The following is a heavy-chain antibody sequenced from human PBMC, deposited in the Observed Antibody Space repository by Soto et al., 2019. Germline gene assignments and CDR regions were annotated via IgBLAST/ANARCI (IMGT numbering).Heavy chain of an antibody. CDR2: IWYDGSNK. CDR3: ARDFRRYSSSWYGTPLGGY. D-gene: IGHD6-13*01. V-gene: IGHV3-33*01. Sequence: GGSLRLSCAASGFTFSSYGMHWVRQAPGKGLEWVAVIWYDGSNKYYADSVKGRFTISRDNSKNTLYLQMNSLRAEDTAVYYCARDFRRYSSSWYGTPLGGYWGQGTLVTVSS. J-gene: IGHJ4*02. CDR1: GFTFSSYG.